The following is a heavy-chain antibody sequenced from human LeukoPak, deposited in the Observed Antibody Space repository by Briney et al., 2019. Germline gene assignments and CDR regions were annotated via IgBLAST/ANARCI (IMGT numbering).Heavy chain of an antibody. Sequence: PGGSLRLSCAASGFTYSTYWMAWVRQAPGKGLEWVANIKEDESAKHQADSVKGRFTISRDNAQNSVYLQMSSLRGEDTAVYYCARDVGESLDYWGQGTLVTVSS. CDR2: IKEDESAK. J-gene: IGHJ4*02. CDR3: ARDVGESLDY. CDR1: GFTYSTYW. V-gene: IGHV3-7*01.